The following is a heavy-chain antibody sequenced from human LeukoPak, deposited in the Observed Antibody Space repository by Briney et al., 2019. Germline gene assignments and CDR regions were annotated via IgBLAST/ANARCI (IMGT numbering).Heavy chain of an antibody. J-gene: IGHJ4*02. V-gene: IGHV4-4*02. Sequence: KPSETLSLTCAVSGGSISSSNWWSWVRQPPGKGLEWIGEIYHSGSTNYNPSLKSRVTISVDKSKNQFSLKLSSVTAADTAVYYCARDKGTFWSGPTTYFDYWGQGTLVTVSS. CDR3: ARDKGTFWSGPTTYFDY. D-gene: IGHD3-3*01. CDR1: GGSISSSNW. CDR2: IYHSGST.